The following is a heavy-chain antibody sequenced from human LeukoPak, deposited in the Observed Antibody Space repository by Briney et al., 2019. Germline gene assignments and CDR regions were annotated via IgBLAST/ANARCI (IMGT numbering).Heavy chain of an antibody. V-gene: IGHV1-69*06. D-gene: IGHD3-22*01. CDR3: ARAVHYYDSSGPYYLRFDY. J-gene: IGHJ4*02. Sequence: ASVKVSCKASGGTSSSYAISWVRQAPGQGLEWMGGIIPIFGTANYAQKFQGRVTITADKSTSTAYMELSSLRSEDTAVYYCARAVHYYDSSGPYYLRFDYWGQGTLVTVSS. CDR1: GGTSSSYA. CDR2: IIPIFGTA.